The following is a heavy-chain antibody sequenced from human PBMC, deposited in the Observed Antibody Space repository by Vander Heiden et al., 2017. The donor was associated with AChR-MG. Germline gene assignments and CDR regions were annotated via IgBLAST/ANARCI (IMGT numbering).Heavy chain of an antibody. CDR2: ISGSGGST. V-gene: IGHV3-23*01. Sequence: EVQLLESGGGLVQPGGSLRLSCAASGFPFSSYGMSWVRQAPGKGLEWVSAISGSGGSTYYADSVKGRFTISRDNSKNTLYLQMNSLRAEDTAVYYCAKRYGIAAAAPEDWGQGTLVTVSS. CDR3: AKRYGIAAAAPED. J-gene: IGHJ4*02. CDR1: GFPFSSYG. D-gene: IGHD6-13*01.